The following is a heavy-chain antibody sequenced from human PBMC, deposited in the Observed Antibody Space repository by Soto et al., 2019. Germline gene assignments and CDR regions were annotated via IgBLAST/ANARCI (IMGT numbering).Heavy chain of an antibody. V-gene: IGHV4-4*02. D-gene: IGHD6-13*01. J-gene: IGHJ4*02. CDR1: GDSISNSIW. CDR3: ATSPGSVAGDY. CDR2: IYDSGST. Sequence: QVQLQESGPGLVKPSGTLSLTCAVSGDSISNSIWWSWVRPPPGKGLEWIGEIYDSGSTNYDPSLRSRVTISVDKSKNQFSLKLSSVTAADTAVYYCATSPGSVAGDYWGQGTLVTVSS.